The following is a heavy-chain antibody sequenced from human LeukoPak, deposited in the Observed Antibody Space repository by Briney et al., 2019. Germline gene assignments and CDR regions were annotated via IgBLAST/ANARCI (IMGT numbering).Heavy chain of an antibody. CDR2: INPNSGGT. CDR1: GYSFTGYY. J-gene: IGHJ4*02. V-gene: IGHV1-2*02. D-gene: IGHD6-6*01. Sequence: ASVKVSCKASGYSFTGYYMHWVRQAPGQGLEWMGWINPNSGGTNYAQKFQGRVTVTRDTSISTAYMELSRLRSDDTAVYYCARDRGEYSSPTGIDYWGQGTLVTVSS. CDR3: ARDRGEYSSPTGIDY.